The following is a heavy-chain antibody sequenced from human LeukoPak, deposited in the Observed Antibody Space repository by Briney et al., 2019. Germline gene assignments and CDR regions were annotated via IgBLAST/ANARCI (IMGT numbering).Heavy chain of an antibody. CDR1: GFTFSSYS. Sequence: KPGGSLRLSCAASGFTFSSYSMNWVRQAPGKGLEWVSSISSSSSYIYYADSVKGRFTISRDNAKNSLYLQMNSLRAEDTAVYYCARATRLHTAMVKDWGQGTLVTVCS. CDR2: ISSSSSYI. V-gene: IGHV3-21*01. D-gene: IGHD5-18*01. J-gene: IGHJ4*02. CDR3: ARATRLHTAMVKD.